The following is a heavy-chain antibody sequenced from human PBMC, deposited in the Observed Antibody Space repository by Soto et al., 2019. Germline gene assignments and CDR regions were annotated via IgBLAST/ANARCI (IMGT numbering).Heavy chain of an antibody. D-gene: IGHD1-26*01. J-gene: IGHJ4*02. Sequence: QVQLVESGGGVVQPGRSLRLSCAASGFTFSSYAMHWVRQAPGKGLEWVAVISYDGSNKYYAASVKGRFTISRDNSKNTLYLQMNSLRAEDTAVYYCARDRGGSYAGAFDYWGQGTLVTVSS. CDR2: ISYDGSNK. V-gene: IGHV3-30-3*01. CDR1: GFTFSSYA. CDR3: ARDRGGSYAGAFDY.